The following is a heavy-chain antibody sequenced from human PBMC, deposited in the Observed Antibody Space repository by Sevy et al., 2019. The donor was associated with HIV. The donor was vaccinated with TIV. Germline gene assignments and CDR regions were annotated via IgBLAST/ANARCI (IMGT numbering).Heavy chain of an antibody. CDR2: ISLSGGDT. CDR3: AKDRVSGTYYTGDFDY. CDR1: GFTFSTYA. J-gene: IGHJ4*02. Sequence: GGSLRLSCAASGFTFSTYAMTWVRQAPGKGLEWVSVISLSGGDTYYANSVKGRFTISRDNSKNTLYLQMNSLTAEDMAVYYCAKDRVSGTYYTGDFDYWGQGTLVTVSS. D-gene: IGHD3-10*01. V-gene: IGHV3-23*01.